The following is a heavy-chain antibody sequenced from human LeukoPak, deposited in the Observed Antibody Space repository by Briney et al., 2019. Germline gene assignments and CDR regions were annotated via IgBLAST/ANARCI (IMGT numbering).Heavy chain of an antibody. Sequence: GGSLRLSCLASGFTFRSFGMHWVRQAPGTGLEWVALISYDGSNKNYADSVKGRFTISRDNSKNILNQQMNSLRVEDTAVYFCARGYGGNSAAFDIWGQGTMVTVSS. J-gene: IGHJ3*02. CDR1: GFTFRSFG. D-gene: IGHD4-23*01. V-gene: IGHV3-30*03. CDR2: ISYDGSNK. CDR3: ARGYGGNSAAFDI.